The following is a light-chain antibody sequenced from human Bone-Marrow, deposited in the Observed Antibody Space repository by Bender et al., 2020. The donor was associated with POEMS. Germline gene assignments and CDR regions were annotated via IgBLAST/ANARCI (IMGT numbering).Light chain of an antibody. V-gene: IGLV2-23*02. CDR2: DVT. J-gene: IGLJ1*01. CDR3: CSYAGSNTYV. Sequence: QSALTQPASVSGSPGQSITISCTGTSTDVGSYNLVSWYQQHPGKAPKLMIYDVTKRPSGVSNRFSGSKSGNTASLTISGLQAEDEADYYCCSYAGSNTYVFGTGTTVTVL. CDR1: STDVGSYNL.